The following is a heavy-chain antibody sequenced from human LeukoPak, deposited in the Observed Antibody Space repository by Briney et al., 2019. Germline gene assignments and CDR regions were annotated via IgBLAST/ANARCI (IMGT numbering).Heavy chain of an antibody. D-gene: IGHD3-22*01. CDR2: ISGSGGST. J-gene: IGHJ4*02. CDR1: GITLSNYG. Sequence: GGSLRLSCAVSGITLSNYGMSWVRQAPGKGLEWVAGISGSGGSTNYADSVKGRFTISRDNPKNTLYLQMNSLRAEDTAVYFCAKRGVVIRVILVGFHKEAYYFEPWGQGALVTVSS. V-gene: IGHV3-23*01. CDR3: AKRGVVIRVILVGFHKEAYYFEP.